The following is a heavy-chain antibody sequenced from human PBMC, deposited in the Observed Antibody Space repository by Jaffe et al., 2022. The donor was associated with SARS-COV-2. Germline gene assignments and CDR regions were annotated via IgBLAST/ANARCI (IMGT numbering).Heavy chain of an antibody. CDR3: ARDRLASNWVVYRFDL. Sequence: EVQLVESGGGLVQPGGSLRLSCAASGFTFRTYWMTWFRQAPGKGLEWVATMKEDGREKYYVDSVKGRFTIARDSAYNSLYLQMDSLRADDTAVYYCARDRLASNWVVYRFDLWGPGAQVTVSS. J-gene: IGHJ4*02. CDR2: MKEDGREK. CDR1: GFTFRTYW. D-gene: IGHD7-27*01. V-gene: IGHV3-7*01.